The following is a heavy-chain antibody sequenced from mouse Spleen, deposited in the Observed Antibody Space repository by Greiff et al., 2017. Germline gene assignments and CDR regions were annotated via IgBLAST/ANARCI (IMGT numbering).Heavy chain of an antibody. CDR3: ARHGGLHGSFDY. Sequence: VKLVELGPGPVAPSQSLSITRTISGFSLTSHGVHWVRQPPGKGLEWLVVIWSDGSTTYNSALKSRLSISKDNSKSQVFLKMNSLQTDDTAMYYCARHGGLHGSFDYWGQGTTLTVSS. CDR1: GFSLTSHG. CDR2: IWSDGST. V-gene: IGHV2-6-1*01. J-gene: IGHJ2*01.